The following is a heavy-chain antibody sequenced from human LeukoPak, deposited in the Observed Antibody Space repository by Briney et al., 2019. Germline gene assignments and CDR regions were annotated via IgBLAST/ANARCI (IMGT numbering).Heavy chain of an antibody. Sequence: GGSLRLSCAASGFTFSSYAMSWVRQAPGKGLEWVSAISGSGGSTYYADSVKGRFTISRDNSKSTLYLQMNSLRAEETDVYYCAEDVGGKPFNYWGQGTLVTVSS. CDR2: ISGSGGST. J-gene: IGHJ4*02. CDR1: GFTFSSYA. CDR3: AEDVGGKPFNY. V-gene: IGHV3-23*01. D-gene: IGHD4-23*01.